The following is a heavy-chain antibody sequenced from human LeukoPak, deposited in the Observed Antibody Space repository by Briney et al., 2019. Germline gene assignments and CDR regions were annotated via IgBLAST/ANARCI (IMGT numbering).Heavy chain of an antibody. J-gene: IGHJ6*02. CDR2: ISGSGGNT. V-gene: IGHV3-23*01. D-gene: IGHD1-26*01. CDR3: AKDLQSGRYYGMDV. CDR1: GITFSSYA. Sequence: GGSLRLSCAASGITFSSYAMSWVRQAPGKGLEWVSAISGSGGNTYYADSVKRRVTIPGDNPKHPLYLQMNSLRAEDTALYYCAKDLQSGRYYGMDVWGQGTTVTVSS.